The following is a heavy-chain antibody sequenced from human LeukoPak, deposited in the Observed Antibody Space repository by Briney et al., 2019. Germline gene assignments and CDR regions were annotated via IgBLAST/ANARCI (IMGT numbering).Heavy chain of an antibody. V-gene: IGHV3-74*01. CDR3: VAAAGEDY. CDR2: INSDGSST. D-gene: IGHD2-15*01. J-gene: IGHJ4*02. Sequence: GGSLRLSCAASGFTFSSYWMHWVRQAPGKGPVWVSRINSDGSSTSYADSVKGRFTISRDNAKNTLYLQMNSLRAEDTAVYYCVAAAGEDYWGQGTLVTVSS. CDR1: GFTFSSYW.